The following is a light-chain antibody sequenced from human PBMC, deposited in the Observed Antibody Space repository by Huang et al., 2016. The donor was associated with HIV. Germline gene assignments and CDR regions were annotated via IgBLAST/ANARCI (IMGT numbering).Light chain of an antibody. V-gene: IGKV1-39*01. Sequence: DIQMTQSPSSLSASIGDRVTMTCRASHNINSNLNWYQQKTGKAPKLLIFIATYRASGVPSRFSGSGSGTHFTLTINGLQPEDLATYFCQQSQNTPWTFGQGSRLEIK. J-gene: IGKJ1*01. CDR2: IAT. CDR1: HNINSN. CDR3: QQSQNTPWT.